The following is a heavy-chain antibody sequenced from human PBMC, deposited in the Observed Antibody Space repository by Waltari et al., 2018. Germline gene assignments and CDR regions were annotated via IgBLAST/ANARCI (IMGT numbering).Heavy chain of an antibody. Sequence: VQLVESGGGVVQPGRSLRLSCVVSGFTFSHYPMNWVRQAPGKGLEWVARISYDETDKKYVDSVNGRFVISRDNSKQTLYLEMNNLRVEDTAIYFCASISSGSYANWFDPWGQGTQVTVSS. CDR2: ISYDETDK. V-gene: IGHV3-30*09. J-gene: IGHJ5*02. D-gene: IGHD3-22*01. CDR1: GFTFSHYP. CDR3: ASISSGSYANWFDP.